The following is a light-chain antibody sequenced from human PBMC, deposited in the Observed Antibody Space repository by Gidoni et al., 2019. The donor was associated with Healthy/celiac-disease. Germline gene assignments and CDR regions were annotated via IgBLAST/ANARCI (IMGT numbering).Light chain of an antibody. J-gene: IGKJ4*01. CDR2: AAS. V-gene: IGKV1-39*01. CDR1: QSISSY. Sequence: DFQLTQSPPSLSASVGDRVTITCRASQSISSYLNWYQQKPGKAPKLLIYAASSLQSGVPSRFSGSGSGTDFTLTISRLQPEDFATYYCQQSYSTPPLTFGGGTKVEIK. CDR3: QQSYSTPPLT.